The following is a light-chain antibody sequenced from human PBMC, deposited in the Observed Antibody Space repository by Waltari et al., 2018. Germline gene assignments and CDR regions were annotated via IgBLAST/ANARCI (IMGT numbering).Light chain of an antibody. CDR2: GNS. Sequence: QSVLTQPPSVSGAPGQRVTISCTGSSSNIGAGYDVHWYQQLPGTAPKLLIYGNSNRPSGVPDRFSGSQSGTSASLAITVLQAEDEADYYCQSYDSSLSGSWVFGGGTKLTVL. V-gene: IGLV1-40*01. CDR1: SSNIGAGYD. J-gene: IGLJ3*02. CDR3: QSYDSSLSGSWV.